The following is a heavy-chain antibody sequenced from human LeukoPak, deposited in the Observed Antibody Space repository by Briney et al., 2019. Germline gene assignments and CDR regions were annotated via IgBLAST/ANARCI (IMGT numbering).Heavy chain of an antibody. Sequence: GGSLRLSCAASGFTFSSYAMSWVRQAPGKGLEWVSAISGSGGSTYYADSVKGRFTISRGNSKNTLYLQMNSLRAEDTAVYYCAKEGPEVVVVPAATYGMDVWGQGTTVTVSS. CDR2: ISGSGGST. CDR1: GFTFSSYA. CDR3: AKEGPEVVVVPAATYGMDV. V-gene: IGHV3-23*01. D-gene: IGHD2-2*01. J-gene: IGHJ6*02.